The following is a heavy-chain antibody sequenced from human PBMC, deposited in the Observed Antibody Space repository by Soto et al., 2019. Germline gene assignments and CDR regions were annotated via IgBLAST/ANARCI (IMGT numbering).Heavy chain of an antibody. CDR2: IYYSGST. CDR1: GGSVSSCSYY. J-gene: IGHJ5*02. V-gene: IGHV4-61*01. CDR3: ARLEGWISPLDDP. Sequence: SETLSLTCTVSGGSVSSCSYYWSWIRQPPVKGLEWIGYIYYSGSTNYNPSLKSRVTISVDTSKNQFSLKLSSVTAADTAVYYCARLEGWISPLDDPWGQGTLVTV. D-gene: IGHD2-2*03.